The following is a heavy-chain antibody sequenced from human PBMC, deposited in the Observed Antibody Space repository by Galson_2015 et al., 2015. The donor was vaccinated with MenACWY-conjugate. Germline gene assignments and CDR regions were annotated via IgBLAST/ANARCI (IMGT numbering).Heavy chain of an antibody. D-gene: IGHD2/OR15-2a*01. CDR1: GFTFSSYT. Sequence: SLRLSCAASGFTFSSYTMTWVRQAPGKGLEWVSSISSGSTYIFYADSMKGRFSISRDNAKNSLFLQMDSLRAEDTAVYYCARDWYIVKEDNWFDPWGQGALVTVSS. CDR3: ARDWYIVKEDNWFDP. CDR2: ISSGSTYI. V-gene: IGHV3-21*01. J-gene: IGHJ5*02.